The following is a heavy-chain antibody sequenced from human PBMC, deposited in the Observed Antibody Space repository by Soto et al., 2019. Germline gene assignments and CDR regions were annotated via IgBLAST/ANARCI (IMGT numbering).Heavy chain of an antibody. D-gene: IGHD1-26*01. CDR1: GYTFSRSG. J-gene: IGHJ6*02. V-gene: IGHV1-18*01. CDR3: ARSGSVPYCYSGLDV. Sequence: VQLVQSGAEVKKPGASVKVSCKASGYTFSRSGISWVRQAPGQGLEWMGWISTYNGDTNYAQKVQGRVTMTTDTSTSTAFMELMSLRSDDTAVYYCARSGSVPYCYSGLDVWGQGTTVTVSS. CDR2: ISTYNGDT.